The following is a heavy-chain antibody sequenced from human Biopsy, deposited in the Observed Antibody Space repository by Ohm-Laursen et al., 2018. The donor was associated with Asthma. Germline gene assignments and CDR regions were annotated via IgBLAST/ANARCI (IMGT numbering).Heavy chain of an antibody. V-gene: IGHV3-30*03. Sequence: SLRLSCTAPGFSFSEFVMHWVRQAPGKGLEWVAVISYDGSIKYYADSVKGRFTISRDNSKNTLYLQMSSLRVEDTAVYYCARGGYCTSPTCPWGRYATDVWGQGTTVTVSS. J-gene: IGHJ6*02. CDR3: ARGGYCTSPTCPWGRYATDV. D-gene: IGHD2-2*01. CDR1: GFSFSEFV. CDR2: ISYDGSIK.